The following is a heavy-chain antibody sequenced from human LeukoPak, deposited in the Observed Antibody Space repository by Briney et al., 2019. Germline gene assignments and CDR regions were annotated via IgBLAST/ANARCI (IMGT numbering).Heavy chain of an antibody. D-gene: IGHD5-12*01. J-gene: IGHJ4*02. Sequence: PGGSLRLSCAPGGFTFSNYAMSGVRQAPGKGVEWVSLIIGSSGSTFYADAGKGRFTISRDNSKNTLYLQMNSLRAEDTAVYYCAKGGSDYVEIGYFDHWGQGTLVTVSS. CDR3: AKGGSDYVEIGYFDH. CDR1: GFTFSNYA. V-gene: IGHV3-23*01. CDR2: IIGSSGST.